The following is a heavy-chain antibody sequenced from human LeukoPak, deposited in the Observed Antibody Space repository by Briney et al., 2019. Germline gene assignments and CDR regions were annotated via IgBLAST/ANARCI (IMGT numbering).Heavy chain of an antibody. CDR1: GGSISSYY. Sequence: ASETLFLTCSVSGGSISSYYWSWIRQPPGKGLEWIGYIYSSGSTNYNSSLKSRVTISVDTSKNQFSLKLSSVTAADTAVYYCARSGGYSSPQNYWGQGTLVTVSS. J-gene: IGHJ4*02. CDR2: IYSSGST. D-gene: IGHD6-19*01. CDR3: ARSGGYSSPQNY. V-gene: IGHV4-59*01.